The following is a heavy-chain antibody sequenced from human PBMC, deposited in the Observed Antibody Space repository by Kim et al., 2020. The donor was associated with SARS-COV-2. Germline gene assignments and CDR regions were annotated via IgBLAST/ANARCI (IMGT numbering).Heavy chain of an antibody. CDR1: GGSFSGYY. Sequence: SETLSLTCAVYGGSFSGYYWSWIRQPPGKGLEWIGEINHSGSTNYNPSLKSRVTISVDTSKNQFPLKLSSVTAADTAVYYCATRRNHMYSSGWSYQGPFDYWGQGTLVTVSS. J-gene: IGHJ4*02. D-gene: IGHD6-19*01. CDR3: ATRRNHMYSSGWSYQGPFDY. V-gene: IGHV4-34*01. CDR2: INHSGST.